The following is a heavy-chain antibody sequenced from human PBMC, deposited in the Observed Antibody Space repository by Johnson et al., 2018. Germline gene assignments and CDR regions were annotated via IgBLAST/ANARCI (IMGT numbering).Heavy chain of an antibody. D-gene: IGHD4-17*01. CDR3: ARGLYGDYGDVEYFQH. J-gene: IGHJ1*01. Sequence: EVQLLESGGGLVQPGRSLRLSCTASGFTFDDYAMVWVRQTPGKGLEWVSGISWNSGSVGYVDSVKGRFTISRDNAKNSLYLHMNSLRAEDTAVYYCARGLYGDYGDVEYFQHWGQGTLVTVSS. CDR1: GFTFDDYA. CDR2: ISWNSGSV. V-gene: IGHV3-9*01.